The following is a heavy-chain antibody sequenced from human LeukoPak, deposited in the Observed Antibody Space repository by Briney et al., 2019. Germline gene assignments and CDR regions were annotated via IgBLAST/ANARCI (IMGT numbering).Heavy chain of an antibody. Sequence: PGGSLRLSCAASGFTFSSYSMNWVRQAPGKGLEWVSSISSSSSYIYYADSVKGRFTISRDNAKNSLYLQMSSLRAEDTAVYYCARDGDIVVVPADLDYWGQGTRVTVSS. V-gene: IGHV3-21*01. CDR3: ARDGDIVVVPADLDY. J-gene: IGHJ4*02. CDR2: ISSSSSYI. CDR1: GFTFSSYS. D-gene: IGHD2-2*01.